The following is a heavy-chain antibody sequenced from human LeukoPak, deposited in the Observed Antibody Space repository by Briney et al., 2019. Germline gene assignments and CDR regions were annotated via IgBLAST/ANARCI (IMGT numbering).Heavy chain of an antibody. Sequence: PSETLSLTCTVSGGSISSGSYYWSWIRQHAGKGLEWIGRIYSSGSTNYNPSLKSRVTISLDTSKNQFSLKLSSVTAADTAVYYCARVRLTNWFDPWGQGTLVTVSS. V-gene: IGHV4-61*02. CDR3: ARVRLTNWFDP. CDR2: IYSSGST. J-gene: IGHJ5*02. CDR1: GGSISSGSYY.